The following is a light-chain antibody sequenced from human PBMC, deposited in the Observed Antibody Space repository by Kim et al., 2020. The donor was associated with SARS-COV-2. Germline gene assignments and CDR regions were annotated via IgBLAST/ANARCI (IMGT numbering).Light chain of an antibody. Sequence: GQSITISCTGSSSDIGAYDYVAWFQQHPGKVPKLLIYDVNRRPSGDSNRFSGSKSGSTASLTISGLQADDEADYYCSSFTTSSTFVFGGGTQLTVL. CDR3: SSFTTSSTFV. CDR2: DVN. J-gene: IGLJ3*02. CDR1: SSDIGAYDY. V-gene: IGLV2-14*03.